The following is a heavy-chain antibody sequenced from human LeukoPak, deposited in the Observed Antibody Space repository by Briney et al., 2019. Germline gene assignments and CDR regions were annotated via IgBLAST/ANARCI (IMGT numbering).Heavy chain of an antibody. CDR2: ISSSSSYI. D-gene: IGHD6-13*01. J-gene: IGHJ3*02. V-gene: IGHV3-21*01. CDR1: GFTFSSYS. Sequence: PGGSLRLSCAASGFTFSSYSMNWVRQAPGKGLEWVSSISSSSSYIYYADSVKGRFTISRDNAKNSLYLQMNSLRAEDTAVYYCARRDRQGIAAEEGIWGQGTMVTVSS. CDR3: ARRDRQGIAAEEGI.